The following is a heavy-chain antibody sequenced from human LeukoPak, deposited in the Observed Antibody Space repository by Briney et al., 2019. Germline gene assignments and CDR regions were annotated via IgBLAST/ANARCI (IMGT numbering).Heavy chain of an antibody. V-gene: IGHV3-48*04. D-gene: IGHD6-19*01. CDR2: ISSSSSTI. J-gene: IGHJ6*03. Sequence: PGGSLRLSCAASGFTFSSYRMNWVRQAPGKGLEWVSYISSSSSTIYYADSLKGRFTISRDNAKKSVYLQMNSLRAEDTAVYYCARDNRSGWSGYYYYYMDVWGKGTTVTVSS. CDR1: GFTFSSYR. CDR3: ARDNRSGWSGYYYYYMDV.